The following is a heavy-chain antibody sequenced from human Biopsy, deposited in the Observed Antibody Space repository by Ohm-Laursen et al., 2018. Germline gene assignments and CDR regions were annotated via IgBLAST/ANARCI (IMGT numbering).Heavy chain of an antibody. CDR2: INPNGSTT. D-gene: IGHD6-19*01. CDR3: ARNTGWYGGLYYFDY. CDR1: GYSFTSYY. V-gene: IGHV1-46*01. J-gene: IGHJ4*02. Sequence: SVKVSCKASGYSFTSYYMHWVRQAPGQGLEWMGMINPNGSTTSYPQIFQGRVTMTRDTSKSTVYMELSSLRSADTAVYFCARNTGWYGGLYYFDYWGQGTLVTVSS.